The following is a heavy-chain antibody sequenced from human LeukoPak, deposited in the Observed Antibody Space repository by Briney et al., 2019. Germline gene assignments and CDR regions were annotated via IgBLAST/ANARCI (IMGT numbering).Heavy chain of an antibody. J-gene: IGHJ4*02. V-gene: IGHV3-23*01. Sequence: GGSPTLSCAASGFTFSTYAMSWVGPAPGKGLEWVSDIRGRGGSTYYADSVKGRFTISRDNSKNSLYLQMNRRRAEDTAVYYCAKQYYGSGSYYVRFDHWGQGTLVTVSS. CDR3: AKQYYGSGSYYVRFDH. D-gene: IGHD3-10*01. CDR1: GFTFSTYA. CDR2: IRGRGGST.